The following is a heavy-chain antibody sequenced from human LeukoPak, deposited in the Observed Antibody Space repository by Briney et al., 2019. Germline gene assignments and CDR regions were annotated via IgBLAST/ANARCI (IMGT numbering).Heavy chain of an antibody. CDR3: AKFTYGGAQKSNWFDP. CDR2: ISSSSSYI. Sequence: NTGGSLRLSCAASGFTFSSYSMNWVRQAPGKGLEWVSSISSSSSYIYYADSVKGRFTISRDNSKNTLYLQMNSLRAEDTAVYYCAKFTYGGAQKSNWFDPWGQGTLVTVSS. D-gene: IGHD3-10*01. CDR1: GFTFSSYS. J-gene: IGHJ5*02. V-gene: IGHV3-21*04.